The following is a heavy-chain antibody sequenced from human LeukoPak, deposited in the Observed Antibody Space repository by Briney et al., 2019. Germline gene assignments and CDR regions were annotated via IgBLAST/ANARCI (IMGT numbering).Heavy chain of an antibody. D-gene: IGHD2-15*01. CDR2: FYPEDGET. CDR1: GYTLTEVS. J-gene: IGHJ4*02. V-gene: IGHV1-24*01. Sequence: ASVKVSCKVSGYTLTEVSMHWVRQAPGKGLEWMGGFYPEDGETIYAQKFQGRVTMTEDTSTDTAYMELSSLRSEDTAVYYCATTLGYCSGGSCYPFDYWGQGTLVTVSS. CDR3: ATTLGYCSGGSCYPFDY.